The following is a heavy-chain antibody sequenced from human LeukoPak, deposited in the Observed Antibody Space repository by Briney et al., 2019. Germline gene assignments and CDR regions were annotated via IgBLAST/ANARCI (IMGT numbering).Heavy chain of an antibody. CDR2: TSYDGSNK. J-gene: IGHJ4*02. CDR3: AKDRGSSGWYSGY. V-gene: IGHV3-30*18. D-gene: IGHD6-19*01. Sequence: GGSLRLSCAASGFTFSSYGMHWVRQAPGKGLEWVAVTSYDGSNKYYADSVKGRFTISRDNSKNTLYLQMNSLRAEDTAVYYCAKDRGSSGWYSGYWGQGTLVTVSS. CDR1: GFTFSSYG.